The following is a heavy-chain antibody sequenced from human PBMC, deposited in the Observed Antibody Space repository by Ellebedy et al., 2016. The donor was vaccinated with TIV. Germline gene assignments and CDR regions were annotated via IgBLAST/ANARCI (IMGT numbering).Heavy chain of an antibody. J-gene: IGHJ3*02. CDR2: IYYSGST. D-gene: IGHD6-13*01. V-gene: IGHV4-59*01. CDR3: ARVVWQQPVSYAFDI. Sequence: MPGGSLRLSCTVSGGSISSYYCSWIRQPPGKGLEWIGYIYYSGSTNYNPSLKCRVTISVDTSKNQFSLRLSSVTAADTAVYYCARVVWQQPVSYAFDIWGQGTMVTVSS. CDR1: GGSISSYY.